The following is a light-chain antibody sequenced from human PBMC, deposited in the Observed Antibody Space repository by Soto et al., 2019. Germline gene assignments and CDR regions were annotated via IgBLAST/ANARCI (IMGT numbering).Light chain of an antibody. CDR3: QVWDSSSDQHPYVV. J-gene: IGLJ2*01. CDR2: DDS. Sequence: SYELTQPPSVSVAPGQTARITCGGNNIGSKSVHWYQRKPGQAPVLVVYDDSDRPSGIPERFSGSNSGNTATLTISRVEAGDEADYYCQVWDSSSDQHPYVVFGGGTQLTVL. CDR1: NIGSKS. V-gene: IGLV3-21*02.